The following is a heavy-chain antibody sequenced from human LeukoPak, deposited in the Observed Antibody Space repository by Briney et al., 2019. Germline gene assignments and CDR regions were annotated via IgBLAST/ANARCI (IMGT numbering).Heavy chain of an antibody. J-gene: IGHJ4*02. Sequence: PSETLSLTCTVSGGSISRYYWSWIRQPPGKGPEWIGYIYYSGGTNYNPSLKSRVTISVDTSKNQFSLKLSSVTAADTAVYYCARHGSYSSSWSYVDYWGQGTLVTVSS. D-gene: IGHD6-13*01. CDR1: GGSISRYY. CDR2: IYYSGGT. V-gene: IGHV4-59*08. CDR3: ARHGSYSSSWSYVDY.